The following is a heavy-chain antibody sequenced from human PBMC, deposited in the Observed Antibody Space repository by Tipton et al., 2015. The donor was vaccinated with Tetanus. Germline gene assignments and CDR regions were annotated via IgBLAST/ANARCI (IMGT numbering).Heavy chain of an antibody. CDR1: GGSISSYY. J-gene: IGHJ6*02. V-gene: IGHV4-59*12. Sequence: TLSLTCTVSGGSISSYYWSWIRQPPGKGLEWIGYIYYSGSTNYNPSLKSRVTISVDTSKNQFSLKLSSVTAADTAVYYCARGHCDFWLSRYYYYGMDVWGQGTTVTVSS. CDR2: IYYSGST. CDR3: ARGHCDFWLSRYYYYGMDV. D-gene: IGHD3-3*01.